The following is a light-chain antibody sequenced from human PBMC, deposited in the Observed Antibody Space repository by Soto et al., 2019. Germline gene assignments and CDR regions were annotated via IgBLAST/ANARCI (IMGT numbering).Light chain of an antibody. CDR3: QQYSNWPKT. CDR1: QNVRSS. J-gene: IGKJ1*01. Sequence: EVVMTQSPASLAASPGERVSLSCRASQNVRSSLAWYQQRPGQAPRLLIFGAFTRAAGVPARFSGSGSGTEFTLTISSLQSEDSAVYFCQQYSNWPKTFGQGTKVDI. V-gene: IGKV3-15*01. CDR2: GAF.